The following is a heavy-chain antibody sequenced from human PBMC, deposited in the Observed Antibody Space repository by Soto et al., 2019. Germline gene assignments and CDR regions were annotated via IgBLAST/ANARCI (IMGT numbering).Heavy chain of an antibody. Sequence: QLQLQESGPGLVKPSETLSLTCTVSGGSISSSSYYWGWIRQPPGKGLEWIGSIYYSGSTYYNPSLKSRVTRSVDTSKNQFSLKLSSVTAADTAVYYCARHVSGEALYYYYYYMDVWGKGTTVTVSS. CDR2: IYYSGST. D-gene: IGHD2-15*01. J-gene: IGHJ6*03. CDR3: ARHVSGEALYYYYYYMDV. CDR1: GGSISSSSYY. V-gene: IGHV4-39*01.